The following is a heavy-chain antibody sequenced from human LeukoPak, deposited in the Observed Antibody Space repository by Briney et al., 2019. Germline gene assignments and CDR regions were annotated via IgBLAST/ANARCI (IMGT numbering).Heavy chain of an antibody. CDR3: ARLTPLGYYDFWSGPPVPYFDY. CDR2: IYYSGST. J-gene: IGHJ4*02. Sequence: SETLSLTCTVSGGSISSSSYYWGWIRQPPGKGLEWIGSIYYSGSTYYNPSLKSRVTISVDTSKNQFSLKLSSVTAADTAVYYCARLTPLGYYDFWSGPPVPYFDYWGQGTLVTVSS. D-gene: IGHD3-3*01. V-gene: IGHV4-39*01. CDR1: GGSISSSSYY.